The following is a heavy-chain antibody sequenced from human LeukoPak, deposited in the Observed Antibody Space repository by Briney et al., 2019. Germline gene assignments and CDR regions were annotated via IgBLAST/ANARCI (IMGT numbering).Heavy chain of an antibody. CDR1: GGTFSSYT. V-gene: IGHV1-69*13. D-gene: IGHD2-15*01. CDR3: AAGGGTGVTDIVDDAFDL. CDR2: IIPIFDKA. Sequence: ASMKVSCKASGGTFSSYTISWVRQAPGQGLEWMGGIIPIFDKANYAQKFQGRVTVTADESTHTAYMELSSLRSEDTAVYYCAAGGGTGVTDIVDDAFDLWGQGTVVTVSS. J-gene: IGHJ3*01.